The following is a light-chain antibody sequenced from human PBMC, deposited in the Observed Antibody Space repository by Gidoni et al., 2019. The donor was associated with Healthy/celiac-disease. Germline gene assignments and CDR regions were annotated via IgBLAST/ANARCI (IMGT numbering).Light chain of an antibody. CDR1: QSVSSY. J-gene: IGKJ4*01. V-gene: IGKV3-11*01. CDR2: DAS. CDR3: QQRSNWPPFT. Sequence: EIVWTQSPATLSLSPGERATLSCRASQSVSSYLAWYQQKPGQAPRLLIYDASNRATGIPARFRGSGSGTDFTLTISSLAPEDFAVYYCQQRSNWPPFTFGGGTKVEIK.